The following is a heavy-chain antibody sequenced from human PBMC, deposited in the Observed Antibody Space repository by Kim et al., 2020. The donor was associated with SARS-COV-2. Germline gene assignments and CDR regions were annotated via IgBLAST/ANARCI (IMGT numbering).Heavy chain of an antibody. CDR3: ARVPGRGGWFDP. Sequence: NHNPALKSRGTRSVDPSKNQFSLKESSVTAADTAVYYCARVPGRGGWFDPWGQGTLVTVSS. D-gene: IGHD3-16*01. V-gene: IGHV4-59*01. J-gene: IGHJ5*02.